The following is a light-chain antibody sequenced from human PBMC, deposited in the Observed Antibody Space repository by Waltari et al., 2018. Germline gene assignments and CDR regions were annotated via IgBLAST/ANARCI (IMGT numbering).Light chain of an antibody. CDR3: QQYHDYSA. CDR1: QRILTW. Sequence: DTQMTQSPSTLSASVGDRVTITFRASQRILTWLAWYQQKPGKAPRLLIFKAFNLESGVPGRFSGSASGTEFNLTISSLQPDDSATYYCQQYHDYSAFGQGTKLEIK. CDR2: KAF. J-gene: IGKJ2*01. V-gene: IGKV1-5*03.